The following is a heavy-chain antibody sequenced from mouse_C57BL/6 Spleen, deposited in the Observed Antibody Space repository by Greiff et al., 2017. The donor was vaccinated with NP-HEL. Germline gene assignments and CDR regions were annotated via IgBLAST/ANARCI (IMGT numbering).Heavy chain of an antibody. D-gene: IGHD2-4*01. CDR1: GYTFTSYT. J-gene: IGHJ2*01. CDR3: ARERDDYYLDY. V-gene: IGHV1-4*01. Sequence: VQLQQSGAELARPGASVKMSCKASGYTFTSYTMHWVKQRPGQGLEWIGYINPSSGYTKYNQKFKDKATLTADKSSSTAYMQLSCLTSEDSAVSYCARERDDYYLDYWGQGTTLTVSS. CDR2: INPSSGYT.